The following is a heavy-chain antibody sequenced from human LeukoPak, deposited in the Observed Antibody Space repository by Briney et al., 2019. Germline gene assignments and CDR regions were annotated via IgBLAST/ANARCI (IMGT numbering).Heavy chain of an antibody. Sequence: GGSLRLSCAASGFTVSSNYMSWVRQAPGKGLEWVSVIYSGGSTYYADSVKGRFTISRDNSKNTLYLQMNSLRAEDTAVYYCARDHRGPAATHNWFDPWGQGTLVTVSS. V-gene: IGHV3-53*01. CDR1: GFTVSSNY. D-gene: IGHD2-2*01. CDR2: IYSGGST. J-gene: IGHJ5*02. CDR3: ARDHRGPAATHNWFDP.